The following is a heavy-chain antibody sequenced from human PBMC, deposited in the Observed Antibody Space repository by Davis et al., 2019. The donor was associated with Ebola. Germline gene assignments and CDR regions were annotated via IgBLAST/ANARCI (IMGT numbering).Heavy chain of an antibody. CDR2: IYYSGRT. J-gene: IGHJ5*02. V-gene: IGHV4-39*01. CDR3: ARQAGWFDP. D-gene: IGHD6-13*01. CDR1: GGSISSSSYY. Sequence: MPGGSLRLSCTVSGGSISSSSYYWGWIRQSPGKGLEWIVNIYYSGRTYYNPSLKSPVTISVDTSKNQFSLKLSSVTAADTAVYYCARQAGWFDPWGQGTLVTVSS.